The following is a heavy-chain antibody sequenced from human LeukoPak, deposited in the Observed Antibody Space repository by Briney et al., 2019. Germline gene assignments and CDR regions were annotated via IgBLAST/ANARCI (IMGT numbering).Heavy chain of an antibody. D-gene: IGHD3-22*01. CDR3: TTEQGYYYDSSGYYLGYYYGMDV. CDR1: GFTFSNAW. J-gene: IGHJ6*02. Sequence: GGSLRLSCAASGFTFSNAWMNWVRQAPGKGLEWVGRIKSKTDGGTTDYAAPVKGRFTISRDDSKNMLYLQMNSLKTEDTAVHYCTTEQGYYYDSSGYYLGYYYGMDVWGQGTTVTVSS. V-gene: IGHV3-15*07. CDR2: IKSKTDGGTT.